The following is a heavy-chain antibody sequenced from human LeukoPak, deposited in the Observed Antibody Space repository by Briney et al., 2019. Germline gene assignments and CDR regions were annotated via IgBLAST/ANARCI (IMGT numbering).Heavy chain of an antibody. V-gene: IGHV3-48*03. J-gene: IGHJ4*01. CDR1: GFIFSNYD. Sequence: PGGSLRLSCAASGFIFSNYDMNWVRQAPGRGLEWISYISTTGSSIFYADSVKGRFTISRDNAKNSLYLRMNSLRADDTAIYYCVKDPEATFDYWGHGILVTVSS. CDR2: ISTTGSSI. CDR3: VKDPEATFDY.